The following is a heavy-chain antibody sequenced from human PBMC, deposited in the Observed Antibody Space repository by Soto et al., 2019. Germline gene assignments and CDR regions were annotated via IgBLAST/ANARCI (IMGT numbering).Heavy chain of an antibody. CDR2: IYYSGST. CDR3: ARHYSRQYCTNGVCYISDRPSNFDY. J-gene: IGHJ4*02. CDR1: GGSISSSSYY. V-gene: IGHV4-39*01. Sequence: SETLSLTCTVSGGSISSSSYYWGWIRQPPGKGLEWIGSIYYSGSTYYNPSLKSRVTISVDTSKNQFSLKLSSVTAADTAVYYCARHYSRQYCTNGVCYISDRPSNFDYWGQGTLVTVSS. D-gene: IGHD2-8*01.